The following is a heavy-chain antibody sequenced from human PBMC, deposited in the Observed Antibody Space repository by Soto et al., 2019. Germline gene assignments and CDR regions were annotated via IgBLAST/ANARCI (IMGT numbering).Heavy chain of an antibody. Sequence: QVQLVQSGAEVKKPGASVKVSCKASGYTFTSYGISWVRQAPGQGLEWMGWVNAYNGNTNYAQKFQGRVTMTTDTSTSTAYVERRSLGTDARAVDYCVGEAVTGGTGFAYWGQGTLVTVSS. D-gene: IGHD6-19*01. CDR1: GYTFTSYG. V-gene: IGHV1-18*01. J-gene: IGHJ4*02. CDR3: VGEAVTGGTGFAY. CDR2: VNAYNGNT.